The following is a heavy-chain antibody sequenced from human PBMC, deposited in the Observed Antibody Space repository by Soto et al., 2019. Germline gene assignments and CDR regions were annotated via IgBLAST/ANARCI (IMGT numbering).Heavy chain of an antibody. CDR1: GFIFNNYG. CDR2: ISDSGDST. D-gene: IGHD2-2*01. Sequence: LRLSCKASGFIFNNYGMSWVRQAPGKGLEWVSGISDSGDSTYYADSMRGRFTIPRDNSKNTLYLQMNSLRPEDTAMYYCVKDLYRSSTMPCLDHWGQGALVTVSS. V-gene: IGHV3-23*01. J-gene: IGHJ4*02. CDR3: VKDLYRSSTMPCLDH.